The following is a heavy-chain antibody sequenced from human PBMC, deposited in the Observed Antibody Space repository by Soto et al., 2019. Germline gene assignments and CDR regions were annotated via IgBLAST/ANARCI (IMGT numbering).Heavy chain of an antibody. CDR3: VRGGWASTPSDY. J-gene: IGHJ4*02. CDR1: GFSFRTYG. CDR2: ISFDGGDE. D-gene: IGHD1-26*01. Sequence: GSLRLSCSASGFSFRTYGMHWVRQAPGKGLEWVAFISFDGGDESYADAVKGRFSISRDNSNDTLHLQMDSLRADDTAFYYCVRGGWASTPSDYWGQGA. V-gene: IGHV3-33*01.